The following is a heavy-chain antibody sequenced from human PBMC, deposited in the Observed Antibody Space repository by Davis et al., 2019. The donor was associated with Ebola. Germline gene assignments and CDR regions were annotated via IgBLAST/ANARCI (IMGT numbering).Heavy chain of an antibody. D-gene: IGHD6-19*01. Sequence: SETLSLTCTVSGGSITTYYWSWVRQPPGKRLARIGYIFHTGSADYNPSLKTRVSMSVDTSMNQFSLNLGSVTAADTAVYYCARASGQWLTYVGVDYWGQGILVTVSS. CDR1: GGSITTYY. CDR2: IFHTGSA. CDR3: ARASGQWLTYVGVDY. V-gene: IGHV4-59*01. J-gene: IGHJ4*02.